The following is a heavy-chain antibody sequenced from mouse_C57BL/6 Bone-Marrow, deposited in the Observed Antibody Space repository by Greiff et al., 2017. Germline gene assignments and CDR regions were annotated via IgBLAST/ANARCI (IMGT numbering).Heavy chain of an antibody. J-gene: IGHJ4*01. CDR2: IYPRSGNT. CDR3: ARSAYDYDGPPYYYAMDY. V-gene: IGHV1-81*01. D-gene: IGHD2-4*01. CDR1: GYTFTSYG. Sequence: QVQLQQSGAELARPGASVKLSCKASGYTFTSYGISWVKQRTGQGLEWIGEIYPRSGNTYYNEKFKGKATLTADKSSSTAYMELRSLTSEDSAVYFCARSAYDYDGPPYYYAMDYWGQGTSVTVSS.